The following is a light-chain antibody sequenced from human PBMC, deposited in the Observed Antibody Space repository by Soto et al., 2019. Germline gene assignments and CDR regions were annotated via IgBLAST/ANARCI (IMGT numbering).Light chain of an antibody. Sequence: QSVLTQPPSASGTPGQRGTVSCSGSSSHIGSNTVNWYQQLPGTAPKLLIYSINHRPSGVPDRFSGSKSGTSASLAISGLQSEDEADYYCAAWDDSLNGPVVFGGGTKLTVL. CDR3: AAWDDSLNGPVV. CDR1: SSHIGSNT. V-gene: IGLV1-44*01. CDR2: SIN. J-gene: IGLJ2*01.